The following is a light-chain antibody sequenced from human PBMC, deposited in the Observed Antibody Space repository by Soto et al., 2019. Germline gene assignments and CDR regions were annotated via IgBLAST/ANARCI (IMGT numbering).Light chain of an antibody. CDR1: SSDVGGYNY. V-gene: IGLV2-14*01. CDR3: SLYTSSSTVV. Sequence: QSALTQPASVSGSPGQSITISCTGTSSDVGGYNYVSWYQQHPGKAPKLMINDVSNRPSGVSNRFSGSKSGNTASLTISGLQAEDEADYYCSLYTSSSTVVFGGGTKLTVL. J-gene: IGLJ2*01. CDR2: DVS.